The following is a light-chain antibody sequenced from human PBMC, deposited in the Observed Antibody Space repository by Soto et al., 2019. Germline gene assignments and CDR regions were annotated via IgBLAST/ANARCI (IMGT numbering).Light chain of an antibody. CDR1: QSVNSN. CDR2: DAS. V-gene: IGKV3-15*01. Sequence: ELVTTQSPATLSVSPGERATLSCRASQSVNSNLAWYQQKRGQAPRLLIYDASTRATGIPARFSGSGSGTDFTLTINRLEPEDFAVYYCQQYGSSWTFGQGTKVDIK. J-gene: IGKJ1*01. CDR3: QQYGSSWT.